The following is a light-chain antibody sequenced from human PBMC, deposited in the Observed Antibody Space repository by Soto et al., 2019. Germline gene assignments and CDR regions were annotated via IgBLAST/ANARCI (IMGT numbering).Light chain of an antibody. Sequence: IGLNQSLATLSLYTKERATLSCRASQSVSSYLAWYQQKPGQAPRLLIYDASNRATGIPARFSGSGSGTDFTLTISSLEPEDFAVYYCPQRSNLLQPFGQVTLPAIK. CDR1: QSVSSY. J-gene: IGKJ5*01. CDR2: DAS. CDR3: PQRSNLLQP. V-gene: IGKV3-11*01.